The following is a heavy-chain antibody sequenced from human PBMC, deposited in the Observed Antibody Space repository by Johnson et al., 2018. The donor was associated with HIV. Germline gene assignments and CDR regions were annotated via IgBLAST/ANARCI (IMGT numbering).Heavy chain of an antibody. V-gene: IGHV3-30*02. CDR2: IRYDGSNK. CDR3: AKDFYSSSSYDAFDI. D-gene: IGHD6-6*01. Sequence: QVQLVESGGGVVQPGGSLRLSCAASGFTFSSYGMHWVRQAPGKGLEWVAFIRYDGSNKYYADSVKGRFTISRDNSKNTLYLQMNSLRAEDTAVYYWAKDFYSSSSYDAFDIWGQGTMVTVSS. CDR1: GFTFSSYG. J-gene: IGHJ3*02.